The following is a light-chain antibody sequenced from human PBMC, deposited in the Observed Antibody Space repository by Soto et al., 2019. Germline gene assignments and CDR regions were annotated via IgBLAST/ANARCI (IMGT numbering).Light chain of an antibody. CDR1: QSIRNW. J-gene: IGKJ1*01. CDR3: QQYNTYWT. V-gene: IGKV1-5*01. CDR2: DAS. Sequence: DIQMTQSPSTLPASVGDRVTITCRASQSIRNWLAWYQQQPGKAPKLLIYDASSLESGVPSRFSGSGSGTEFTLTISSLQPDDFATYYCQQYNTYWTFGQGTKVDIK.